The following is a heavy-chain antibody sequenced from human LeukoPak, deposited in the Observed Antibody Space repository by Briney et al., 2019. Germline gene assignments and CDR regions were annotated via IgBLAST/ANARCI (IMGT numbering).Heavy chain of an antibody. Sequence: SETLSLTCTVSGGSISSYYWSWIRQPPGKGLEWIGYIYYSGSTNYNPSFKSRVTMSVDTSKNQFYLDLSSVTAADTAVYYCARGQQGYYYDSSGYPASFGYWGQGTLVTVSS. V-gene: IGHV4-59*12. CDR3: ARGQQGYYYDSSGYPASFGY. CDR1: GGSISSYY. CDR2: IYYSGST. J-gene: IGHJ4*02. D-gene: IGHD3-22*01.